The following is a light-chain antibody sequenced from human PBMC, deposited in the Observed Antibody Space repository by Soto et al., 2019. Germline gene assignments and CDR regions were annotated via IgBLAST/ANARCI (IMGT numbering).Light chain of an antibody. CDR2: AAT. Sequence: DIQMTQSPSSLSASVGERVTITCRASQSIDTYLNWYQLKPGKAPNLLIYAATRLHTGVPSRFSGSGSGTDFTLSINNLQPEDFATYYCQQVYSTPGTFGQGTKV. V-gene: IGKV1-39*01. CDR3: QQVYSTPGT. J-gene: IGKJ1*01. CDR1: QSIDTY.